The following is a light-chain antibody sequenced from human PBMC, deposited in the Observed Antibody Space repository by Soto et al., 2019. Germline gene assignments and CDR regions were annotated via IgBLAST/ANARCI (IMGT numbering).Light chain of an antibody. CDR3: QQYNKWPLT. J-gene: IGKJ4*01. CDR1: QSVYSN. Sequence: EIVMTQSPATLSVSPGERATLSCRASQSVYSNLAWYQQKPGQAPSLLIHGTFTRATGIPARFSGSGSGTEFTLTISSLQSEDFAVYYCQQYNKWPLTFGGGTKVEIK. CDR2: GTF. V-gene: IGKV3-15*01.